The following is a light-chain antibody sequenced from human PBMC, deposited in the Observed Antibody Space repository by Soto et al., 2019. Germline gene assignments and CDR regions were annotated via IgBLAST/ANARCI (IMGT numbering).Light chain of an antibody. CDR1: QALINY. Sequence: DIQLTQSPSVLSASVGDTVTITCRASQALINYLACYQQKPGKAPDLLIYSASTLQSGVPSRFSGSGSETEFSLTIRALQPEDFATYYCQQLSRYPLTFGGGTKVDIK. CDR3: QQLSRYPLT. V-gene: IGKV1-9*01. CDR2: SAS. J-gene: IGKJ4*01.